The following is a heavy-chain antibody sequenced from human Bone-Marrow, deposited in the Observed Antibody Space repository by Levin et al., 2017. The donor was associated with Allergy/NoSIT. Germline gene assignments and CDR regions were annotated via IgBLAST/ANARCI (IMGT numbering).Heavy chain of an antibody. Sequence: GGSLRLSCAGSGFSFSTYGIHWVRQAPGKGLELLAVISYDGKNEHYADSVKGRLTISRDNSRNTVYLQMNSLRGEDTAVYYCAKEVGLGFHLVPLVDFWGQGTLVILSS. V-gene: IGHV3-30*18. CDR1: GFSFSTYG. D-gene: IGHD3-16*01. CDR2: ISYDGKNE. CDR3: AKEVGLGFHLVPLVDF. J-gene: IGHJ4*02.